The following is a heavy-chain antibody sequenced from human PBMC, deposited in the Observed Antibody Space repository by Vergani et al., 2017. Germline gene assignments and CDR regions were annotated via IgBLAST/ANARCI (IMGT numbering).Heavy chain of an antibody. CDR3: ARVMYRDEASTGYRLEGMDI. CDR1: GGPFNTYY. V-gene: IGHV4-59*13. Sequence: QVQLEESGPGLVKPSETLSLTCPVSGGPFNTYYWSWFRQSPGKGVEWIGYIYSTGSTNYNPSLNSRVTMSVDTSKNQFSLKLRSVTAADTAVYFCARVMYRDEASTGYRLEGMDIWGQGTTVTISS. D-gene: IGHD3-9*01. J-gene: IGHJ6*02. CDR2: IYSTGST.